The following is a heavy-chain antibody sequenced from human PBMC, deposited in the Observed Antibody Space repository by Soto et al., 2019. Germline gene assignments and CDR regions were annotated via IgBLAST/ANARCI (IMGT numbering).Heavy chain of an antibody. CDR3: ESWLLQEHAYDV. J-gene: IGHJ3*01. V-gene: IGHV3-53*01. Sequence: DVQLVESGGGLIQPGGSLRLSCAAFGLTVSGKKYMAWVRQAPGRGLEWVSAVYDVDGTYYADSVKGRFTISRDSSKSIVYLQMNSLRPDDTAIYYGESWLLQEHAYDVWGLGTTVTVSS. D-gene: IGHD3-22*01. CDR2: VYDVDGT. CDR1: GLTVSGKKY.